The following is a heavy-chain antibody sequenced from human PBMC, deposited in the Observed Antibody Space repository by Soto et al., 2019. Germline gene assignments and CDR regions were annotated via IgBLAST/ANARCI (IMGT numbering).Heavy chain of an antibody. CDR1: SGSISSRNW. CDR2: IYHSGST. CDR3: ARDPGDVSGCVN. V-gene: IGHV4-4*02. J-gene: IGHJ1*01. D-gene: IGHD6-19*01. Sequence: QVQLQESGPGLVKPSGTLSLTCAVSSGSISSRNWWSWVRQPPGTGLEWIGEIYHSGSTNYNPSLKSRVIIPGDKYKNQFALKRSSVPSADTAVYDGARDPGDVSGCVNWGQGSLVTVSS.